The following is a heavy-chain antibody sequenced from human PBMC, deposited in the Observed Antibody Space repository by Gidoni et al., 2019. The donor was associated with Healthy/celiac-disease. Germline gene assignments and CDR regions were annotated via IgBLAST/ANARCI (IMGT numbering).Heavy chain of an antibody. Sequence: QVQLVQSGAEVKKPGASVKVSCQASGYTFTRYYMHTRQAPGQGLEWMGIINPSGGSTSYAQKFQGRVTMTRDTSTSTVYMELSSLRSEDTAVYYCARDLAGGYSYGDYYFDYWGQGTLVTVSS. J-gene: IGHJ4*02. CDR3: ARDLAGGYSYGDYYFDY. CDR2: INPSGGST. D-gene: IGHD5-18*01. V-gene: IGHV1-46*01. CDR1: GYTFTRYY.